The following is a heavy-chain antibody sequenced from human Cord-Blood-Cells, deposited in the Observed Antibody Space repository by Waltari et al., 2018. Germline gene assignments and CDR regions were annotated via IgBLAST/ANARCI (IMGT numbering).Heavy chain of an antibody. CDR2: IIPILGIA. J-gene: IGHJ3*02. CDR3: AGSIAADAFDI. Sequence: QVPLVQSGAEVKKPGSSVKVSCKASGGTFSSYAISWVRQAPGQGLEWMGRIIPILGIANYAQKFQGRVTITADKSTSTAYMELSSLRSEDTAVYYCAGSIAADAFDIWGQGTMVTVSS. CDR1: GGTFSSYA. D-gene: IGHD6-6*01. V-gene: IGHV1-69*09.